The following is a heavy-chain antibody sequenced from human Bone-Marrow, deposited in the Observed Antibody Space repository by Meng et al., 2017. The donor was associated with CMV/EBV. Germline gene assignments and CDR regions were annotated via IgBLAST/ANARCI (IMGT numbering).Heavy chain of an antibody. J-gene: IGHJ6*02. CDR1: GFTFSSYS. V-gene: IGHV3-21*01. CDR2: ISSSSSYI. Sequence: GESLKISCAASGFTFSSYSMNWVRQAPGKGLEWVSSISSSSSYIYYADSVKGRFTISRDNAKNSLYLQMNSLRAEDTAVYYRARDVVDCTNGVCARRGMDVWGQGTTVTVSS. CDR3: ARDVVDCTNGVCARRGMDV. D-gene: IGHD2-8*01.